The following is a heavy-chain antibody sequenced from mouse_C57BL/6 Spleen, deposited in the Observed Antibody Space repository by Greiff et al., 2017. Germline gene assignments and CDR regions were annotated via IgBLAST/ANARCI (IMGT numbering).Heavy chain of an antibody. V-gene: IGHV5-4*01. CDR1: GFTFSSYA. CDR3: ARETGTPFAY. Sequence: DVHLVESGGGLVKPGGSLKLSCAASGFTFSSYAMSWVRQTPEKRLEWVATISDGGSYTYYPDNVKGRFTISRDNAKNNLYLQMSHLKSEDTAMYYCARETGTPFAYWGQGTLVTVSA. CDR2: ISDGGSYT. J-gene: IGHJ3*01. D-gene: IGHD4-1*01.